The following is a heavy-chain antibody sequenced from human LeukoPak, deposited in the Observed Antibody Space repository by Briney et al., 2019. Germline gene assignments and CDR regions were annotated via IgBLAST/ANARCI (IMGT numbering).Heavy chain of an antibody. D-gene: IGHD6-19*01. CDR1: GYSISSGYY. J-gene: IGHJ4*02. CDR2: IYHSGST. CDR3: ASPSLLYSSGWYVSNRGDY. Sequence: PSETLSLTCTVSGYSISSGYYWGWIRQPPGKGLEWIGSIYHSGSTYYNPSLKSRVTISVDTSKNQFSLKLSSVTAADTAVHYCASPSLLYSSGWYVSNRGDYWGQGTLVTVSS. V-gene: IGHV4-38-2*02.